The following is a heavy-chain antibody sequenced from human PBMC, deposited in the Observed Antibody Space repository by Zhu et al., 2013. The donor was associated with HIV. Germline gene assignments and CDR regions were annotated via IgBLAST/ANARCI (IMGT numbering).Heavy chain of an antibody. J-gene: IGHJ4*02. D-gene: IGHD3-10*01. CDR2: IYYSGST. V-gene: IGHV4-31*03. CDR3: ARERYGSGRVDY. CDR1: GGSISSGGYY. Sequence: VQLQESGPGLAKPSQTLSLTCTVSGGSISSGGYYWSWIRQHPGKGLEWIGYIYYSGSTYYNPSLKSRVTISVDTSKNQFSLKLSSVTAADTAVYYCARERYGSGRVDYWGQGTLVTVSS.